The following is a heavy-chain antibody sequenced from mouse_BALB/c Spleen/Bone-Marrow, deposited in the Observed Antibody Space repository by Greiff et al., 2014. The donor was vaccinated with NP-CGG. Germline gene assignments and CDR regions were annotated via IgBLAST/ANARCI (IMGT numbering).Heavy chain of an antibody. Sequence: EVKLVESGPDLVKPSQSLSLTCTVTGYSITSGYSWHWIRRFPGNKLEWMGYIHYSGSTNYNPSLKSRISITRGTSKNQFFLQLNSVTTEDTATYYCTRRGLYYGYAMDYWGQGTSVTVSS. CDR3: TRRGLYYGYAMDY. J-gene: IGHJ4*01. CDR2: IHYSGST. V-gene: IGHV3-1*02. CDR1: GYSITSGYS. D-gene: IGHD1-1*02.